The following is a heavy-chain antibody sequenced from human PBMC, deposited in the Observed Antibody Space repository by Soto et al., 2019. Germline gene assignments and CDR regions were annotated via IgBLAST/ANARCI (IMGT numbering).Heavy chain of an antibody. V-gene: IGHV3-53*01. J-gene: IGHJ4*02. Sequence: EVQLVESGGGLIQPGGSLRLSCAASGFTVSSKYLSWVRQAPGKGLEWVSIIYSGGKTYYADSVKGRFTISRDNSKNTLYLQMNSLRAEDTAVYYCAQSTGWPGFDFWGQGTQVIVSS. D-gene: IGHD6-19*01. CDR1: GFTVSSKY. CDR3: AQSTGWPGFDF. CDR2: IYSGGKT.